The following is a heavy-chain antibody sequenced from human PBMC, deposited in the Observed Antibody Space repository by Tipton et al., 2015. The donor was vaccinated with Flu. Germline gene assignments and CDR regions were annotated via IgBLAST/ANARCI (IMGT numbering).Heavy chain of an antibody. V-gene: IGHV3-7*01. Sequence: SLRLSCAASGFTFSDYWMDWVRQAPGKGLEWVANIKQDGSEKYSVDSVKGRFTISRDNAKNSLYLQMNSLRAEDMAVYYCARVGSGSYYYAFDIWGQGTMVNVSS. CDR3: ARVGSGSYYYAFDI. J-gene: IGHJ3*02. CDR2: IKQDGSEK. D-gene: IGHD1-26*01. CDR1: GFTFSDYW.